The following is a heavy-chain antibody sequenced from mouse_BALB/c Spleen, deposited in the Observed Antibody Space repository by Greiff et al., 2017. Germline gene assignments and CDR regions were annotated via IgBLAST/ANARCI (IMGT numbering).Heavy chain of an antibody. V-gene: IGHV2-9*02. CDR3: ARDEVLQAPRGDY. J-gene: IGHJ4*01. CDR1: GFSLTSYG. D-gene: IGHD2-14*01. CDR2: IWAGGST. Sequence: QVQLKESGPGLVEPSQSLSITCTVSGFSLTSYGVHWVRQPPGKGLEWLGVIWAGGSTNYNSALMSRLSISKDNSKNQFFLKMNSLQTDDTAMYYCARDEVLQAPRGDYWGQGTSVTVSS.